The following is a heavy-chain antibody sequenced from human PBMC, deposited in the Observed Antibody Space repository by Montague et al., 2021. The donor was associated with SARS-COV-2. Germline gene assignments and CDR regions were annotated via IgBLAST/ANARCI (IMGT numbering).Heavy chain of an antibody. Sequence: SETLSLTCAVYGGSLSGFYWTWIRQAPGKGLVWVGEITHGSSTSYSPALKRRLTISLDTSKNQFSLMMDSVTAADTATYFCARSNDYRGNDDFDTWGQGALVIVSS. CDR3: ARSNDYRGNDDFDT. CDR2: ITHGSST. J-gene: IGHJ1*01. D-gene: IGHD4-23*01. CDR1: GGSLSGFY. V-gene: IGHV4-34*01.